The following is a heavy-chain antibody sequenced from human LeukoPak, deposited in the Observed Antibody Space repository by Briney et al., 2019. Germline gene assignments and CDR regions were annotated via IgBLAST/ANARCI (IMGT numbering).Heavy chain of an antibody. V-gene: IGHV1-2*06. CDR2: INPNSGDT. Sequence: ASVKVSCKASGYTLTVYYIHWVRQAPGQGLEWMGRINPNSGDTNFAQKFQGRVTMTRDTSISTAYMELSRLRSDDTAVYYCARAQSTTIFGVVIISDTFQHWGQGTLVTVSS. D-gene: IGHD3-3*01. CDR1: GYTLTVYY. J-gene: IGHJ1*01. CDR3: ARAQSTTIFGVVIISDTFQH.